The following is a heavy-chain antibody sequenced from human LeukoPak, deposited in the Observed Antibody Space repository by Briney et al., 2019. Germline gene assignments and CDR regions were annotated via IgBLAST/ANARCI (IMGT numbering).Heavy chain of an antibody. CDR2: IYSGGRP. V-gene: IGHV4-39*01. CDR3: ASQITLSSYLYNY. CDR1: GDSMRDSNYQ. D-gene: IGHD6-6*01. J-gene: IGHJ4*02. Sequence: SETLSLTCTVSGDSMRDSNYQWGWIRQPPGKGLEWIGSIYSGGRPYYNPSLNIRVFISVDTSRRQFSLKLTSVTAADTAVYYCASQITLSSYLYNYWGQGTLVTVSS.